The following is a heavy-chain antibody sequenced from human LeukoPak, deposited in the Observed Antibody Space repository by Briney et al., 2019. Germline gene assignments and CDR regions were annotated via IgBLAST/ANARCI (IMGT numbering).Heavy chain of an antibody. J-gene: IGHJ4*02. CDR1: GYTFTSYG. Sequence: ASLKVSCKASGYTFTSYGISWVRQAPGQGLEWMGWISAYNGNTNFAQKLQGRVTMTTDTSTSTAYMELRILRSDDTAVYYCARSTLIYYDSSGYYDYWGQGTLVTVSS. CDR3: ARSTLIYYDSSGYYDY. D-gene: IGHD3-22*01. CDR2: ISAYNGNT. V-gene: IGHV1-18*01.